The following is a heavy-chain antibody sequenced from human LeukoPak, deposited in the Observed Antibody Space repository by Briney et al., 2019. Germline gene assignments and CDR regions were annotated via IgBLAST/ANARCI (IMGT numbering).Heavy chain of an antibody. Sequence: TSETLSLTCTVSGGSINSDHWSWIRQPPEKGLEWIGCISYTGSTHYNPSLKSRVTILVDTSKNHFPLKLSSVTAADTAVYYWASVRGLGVITPYLDYWGQGTLVTVSS. D-gene: IGHD3-16*02. CDR3: ASVRGLGVITPYLDY. CDR1: GGSINSDH. J-gene: IGHJ4*02. V-gene: IGHV4-59*08. CDR2: ISYTGST.